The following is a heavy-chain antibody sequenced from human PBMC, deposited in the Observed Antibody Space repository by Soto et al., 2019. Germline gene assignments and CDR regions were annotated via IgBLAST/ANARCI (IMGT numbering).Heavy chain of an antibody. Sequence: KSSETLSLTCTVSGGSMSTDGYYWNWIRQHPGKGLEWIGSISHIGTTYYNPSLKSRLIMSVDPSQNYFSLKLTSMTAADTAMYYCARDQAYGSAFEGYYYYGMDVWGQGTTVTVSS. CDR1: GGSMSTDGYY. V-gene: IGHV4-31*03. J-gene: IGHJ6*02. CDR2: ISHIGTT. D-gene: IGHD3-10*01. CDR3: ARDQAYGSAFEGYYYYGMDV.